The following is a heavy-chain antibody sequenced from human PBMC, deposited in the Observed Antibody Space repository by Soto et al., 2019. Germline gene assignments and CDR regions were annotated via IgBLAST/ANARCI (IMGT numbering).Heavy chain of an antibody. CDR2: INPSGGST. J-gene: IGHJ5*02. D-gene: IGHD4-17*01. V-gene: IGHV1-46*01. CDR3: ARADYGGNSGRFDP. Sequence: INPSGGSTSYAQKFQGRVTMTRDTSTSTVYMELSSLRSEDTAVYYCARADYGGNSGRFDPWGQGTLVTVSS.